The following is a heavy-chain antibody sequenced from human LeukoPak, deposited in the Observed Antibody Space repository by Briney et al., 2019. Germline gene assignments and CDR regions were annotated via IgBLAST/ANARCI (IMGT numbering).Heavy chain of an antibody. CDR3: ARRSQYCSSSSCYPPSFDY. V-gene: IGHV1-18*01. CDR2: ISAYNGNT. D-gene: IGHD2-2*01. Sequence: ASVKVSCKASGYTFTSYGISWVRQAPGQGLEWMGWISAYNGNTNYAQKLQGRVTMTTDTSTSTAYMELRSLRSDDTAVYYCARRSQYCSSSSCYPPSFDYWGQGTLVTVSS. J-gene: IGHJ4*02. CDR1: GYTFTSYG.